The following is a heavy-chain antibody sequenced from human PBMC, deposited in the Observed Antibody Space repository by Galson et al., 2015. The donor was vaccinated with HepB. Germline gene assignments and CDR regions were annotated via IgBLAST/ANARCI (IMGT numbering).Heavy chain of an antibody. D-gene: IGHD6-13*01. CDR1: GYTFSSYA. CDR3: AKDALPIAAAGTNWFDP. Sequence: SLRLSCAASGYTFSSYAMSWVRQAPGKGLEWVSAISGSGGSTYYADSVKGRFTISRDNSKNTLYLQMNSLRAEDTAVYYCAKDALPIAAAGTNWFDPWGQGTLVTVSS. V-gene: IGHV3-23*01. J-gene: IGHJ5*02. CDR2: ISGSGGST.